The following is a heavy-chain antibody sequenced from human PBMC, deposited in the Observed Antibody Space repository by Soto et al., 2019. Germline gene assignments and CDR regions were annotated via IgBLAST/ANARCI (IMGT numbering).Heavy chain of an antibody. V-gene: IGHV1-18*01. CDR3: ARDFGRIDP. Sequence: QVQLVQSGAEVKKPGASVNVSCKASGYTFTSYAFSWVRQAPGQGLEWMGWISAYNGNTVYAESLQGRITMTTDTSTGTAYMELRSLRSDDTAVYYCARDFGRIDPWGQGTLVTVSS. J-gene: IGHJ5*02. CDR1: GYTFTSYA. CDR2: ISAYNGNT. D-gene: IGHD3-10*01.